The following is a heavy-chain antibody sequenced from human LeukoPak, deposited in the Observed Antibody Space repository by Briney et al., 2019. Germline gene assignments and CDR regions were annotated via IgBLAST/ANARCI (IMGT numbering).Heavy chain of an antibody. D-gene: IGHD3-22*01. CDR1: GGSFSGYY. CDR3: ARFSYYDKASDY. Sequence: SETLSLTCAVYGGSFSGYYWSWIRQPPGKGLEWIGEINHSGSTNYNPSLKSRVTISVDTSKNQFSLKLSSVTAADTAVYYSARFSYYDKASDYWGQGTLVTVSS. V-gene: IGHV4-34*01. J-gene: IGHJ4*02. CDR2: INHSGST.